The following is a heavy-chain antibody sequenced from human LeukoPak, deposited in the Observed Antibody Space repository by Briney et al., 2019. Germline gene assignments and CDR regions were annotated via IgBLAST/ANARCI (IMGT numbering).Heavy chain of an antibody. D-gene: IGHD6-13*01. V-gene: IGHV4-39*01. CDR1: GGSISSSRYY. CDR2: IYYSGST. CDR3: ARLPSSSWLNWFDH. Sequence: SETLSLTCTVPGGSISSSRYYWGWIRQPPGRGLEWIGSIYYSGSTYYNPSLKSRVTISVDTSKNHFSLKLSSVTAADTAVYYCARLPSSSWLNWFDHWGQGTLVTVSS. J-gene: IGHJ5*02.